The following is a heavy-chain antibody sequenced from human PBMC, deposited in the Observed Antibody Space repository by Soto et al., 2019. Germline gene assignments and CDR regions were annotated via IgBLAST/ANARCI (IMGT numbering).Heavy chain of an antibody. Sequence: QVQLQESGPGLVKPSETLSLTCTVSGGSISSYYWSWIRQPPGKGLEWIGYIYYSGSTNYNPSLKIRVTISVDTSKNKFLLKLSSVTASDTGVYFCARFGVPDAHDYWGQGTLVTVSS. CDR2: IYYSGST. D-gene: IGHD2-2*01. V-gene: IGHV4-59*01. J-gene: IGHJ4*02. CDR1: GGSISSYY. CDR3: ARFGVPDAHDY.